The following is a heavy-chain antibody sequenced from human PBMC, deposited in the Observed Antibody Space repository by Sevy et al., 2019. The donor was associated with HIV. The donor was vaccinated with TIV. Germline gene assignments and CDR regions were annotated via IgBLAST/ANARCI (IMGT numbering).Heavy chain of an antibody. CDR3: AFTKGVFGVVMTSFFFDF. CDR2: ISAYNGNT. V-gene: IGHV1-18*01. D-gene: IGHD3-3*01. J-gene: IGHJ4*02. CDR1: GYTFTSYG. Sequence: ASVKVSCKASGYTFTSYGIAWVRQAPGQGLEWMGWISAYNGNTNYAREFQGRLTMTTDTSTTTVYMDLRSLRSDDTAVYYCAFTKGVFGVVMTSFFFDFWGQGAPVTVSS.